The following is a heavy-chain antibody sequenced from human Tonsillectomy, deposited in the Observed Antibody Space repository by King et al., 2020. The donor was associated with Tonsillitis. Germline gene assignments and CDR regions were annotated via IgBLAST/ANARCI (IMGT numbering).Heavy chain of an antibody. CDR3: ARGRGFWSGYYPGASDY. Sequence: VQLQQWGAGLLKLSETLSLTCAVYGGSFSGYYWSWIRQPPGKGLEWIGEINHSGSTNYNPSLKSRVTISVDTSKNQFSLKLSSVTAADTAVYYCARGRGFWSGYYPGASDYWGQGTQVTVSS. CDR2: INHSGST. J-gene: IGHJ4*02. CDR1: GGSFSGYY. D-gene: IGHD3-3*01. V-gene: IGHV4-34*01.